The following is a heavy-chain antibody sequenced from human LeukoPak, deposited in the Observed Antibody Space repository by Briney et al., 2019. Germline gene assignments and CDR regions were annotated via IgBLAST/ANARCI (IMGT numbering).Heavy chain of an antibody. J-gene: IGHJ4*02. V-gene: IGHV4-59*01. CDR2: IYHSGST. Sequence: PSETLSLTCTVSGGSISSYYWSWIRQPPGKGLEWIGYIYHSGSTNYNPSLKSRVTISVDTSKNQFSLKLSSVTAADTAVYYCARVEYYGSGSYRVDYFDYWGQGTLVTVSS. CDR3: ARVEYYGSGSYRVDYFDY. CDR1: GGSISSYY. D-gene: IGHD3-10*01.